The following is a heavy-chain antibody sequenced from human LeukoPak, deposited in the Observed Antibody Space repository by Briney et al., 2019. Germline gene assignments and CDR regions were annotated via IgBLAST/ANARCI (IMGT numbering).Heavy chain of an antibody. CDR2: INHSGST. D-gene: IGHD2-15*01. V-gene: IGHV4-34*01. CDR3: AREDIVVVVAAVHTHDAFDI. J-gene: IGHJ3*02. CDR1: GGSFSGYY. Sequence: SETLSLTCAVYGGSFSGYYWSWIRQPPGKGLEWIGEINHSGSTNYNPSLKSRVTISVDTSKNQFSLKLSSVTAADTAVYYCAREDIVVVVAAVHTHDAFDIWGQGTMVTVSS.